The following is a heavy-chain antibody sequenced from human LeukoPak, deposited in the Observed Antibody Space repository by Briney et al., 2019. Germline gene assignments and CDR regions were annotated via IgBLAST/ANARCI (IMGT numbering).Heavy chain of an antibody. D-gene: IGHD6-19*01. J-gene: IGHJ4*02. CDR1: GGSFSGYY. V-gene: IGHV4-34*01. Sequence: SETLSLTCAVYGGSFSGYYWSWIRQPPGKGLEWIGEINHSGSTNYNPSLKSRVTMSVDTSKNQFSLKLSSVTAADTAVYYCARDSSAVAGTIDYWGQGTLVTVSS. CDR3: ARDSSAVAGTIDY. CDR2: INHSGST.